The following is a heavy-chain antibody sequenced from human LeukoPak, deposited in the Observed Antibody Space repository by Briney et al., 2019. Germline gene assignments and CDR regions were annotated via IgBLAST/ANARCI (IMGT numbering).Heavy chain of an antibody. CDR3: ARDPPGSGVGHYGMDV. CDR1: GFTFSSYS. D-gene: IGHD3-10*01. J-gene: IGHJ6*02. Sequence: PGGSLRLSCAASGFTFSSYSMNWVRQAPGKGLEWVSSISSSNNYIYYADSVKGRFTISRDNAKNSLYLQMNSLRAEDTAVYYCARDPPGSGVGHYGMDVWGQGTTVTVSS. CDR2: ISSSNNYI. V-gene: IGHV3-21*01.